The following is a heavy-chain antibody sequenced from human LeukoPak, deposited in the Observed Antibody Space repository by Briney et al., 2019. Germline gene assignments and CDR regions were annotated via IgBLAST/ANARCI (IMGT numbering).Heavy chain of an antibody. Sequence: GGSLRLSCAASGFTFSSYEMNWVRQAPGKGLEWVSYISSSGSTIYYADSVKGRFTISRDNAKNSLYLQMNSLRAEDTAVYYCAREDSGYDYFDYWGQGTLVTAS. CDR2: ISSSGSTI. CDR3: AREDSGYDYFDY. J-gene: IGHJ4*02. D-gene: IGHD5-12*01. V-gene: IGHV3-48*03. CDR1: GFTFSSYE.